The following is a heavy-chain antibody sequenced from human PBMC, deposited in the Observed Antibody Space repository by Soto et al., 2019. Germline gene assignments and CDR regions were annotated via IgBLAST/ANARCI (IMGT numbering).Heavy chain of an antibody. CDR3: AREGSFRYNWFDP. D-gene: IGHD2-15*01. Sequence: PSETLSLTCTVSGGSISSGGYYWSWIRQHPGKGLEWIGYIYYSGSTYYNPSLKSRVTISVDTSKNQFSLKLSSVTAADTAVYYCAREGSFRYNWFDPWGQGTLVTVSS. J-gene: IGHJ5*02. CDR1: GGSISSGGYY. CDR2: IYYSGST. V-gene: IGHV4-31*03.